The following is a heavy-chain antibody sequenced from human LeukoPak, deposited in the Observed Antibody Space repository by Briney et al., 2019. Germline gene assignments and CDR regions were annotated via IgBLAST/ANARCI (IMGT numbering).Heavy chain of an antibody. D-gene: IGHD2-15*01. V-gene: IGHV1-2*02. CDR2: INPNSGGT. CDR1: GYTFTGYY. CDR3: ARSSRSRYCSGGSRYGPWYAFDI. J-gene: IGHJ3*02. Sequence: ASVKVSCKASGYTFTGYYMHWVRQAPGQGLEWMGWINPNSGGTNYAQKFQGRVTMTRDTSISTAYMELSRLRSDDTAVYYCARSSRSRYCSGGSRYGPWYAFDIWGQGTMVTVSS.